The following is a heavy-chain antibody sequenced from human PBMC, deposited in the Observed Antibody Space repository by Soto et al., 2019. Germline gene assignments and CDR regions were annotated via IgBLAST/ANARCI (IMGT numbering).Heavy chain of an antibody. CDR1: GYSFTSWL. J-gene: IGHJ4*02. V-gene: IGHV5-10-1*01. CDR3: WRLPYSSCWSDIRFDC. D-gene: IGHD6-19*01. Sequence: VETVKISRKDSGYSFTSWLIRGVRQIPAKGLERMGRLDRSDSYTSYSPYFQGHVTISAGKSVSTAYLQCSSMKTSDTAMSYCWRLPYSSCWSDIRFDCWGRGTSVTVSS. CDR2: LDRSDSYT.